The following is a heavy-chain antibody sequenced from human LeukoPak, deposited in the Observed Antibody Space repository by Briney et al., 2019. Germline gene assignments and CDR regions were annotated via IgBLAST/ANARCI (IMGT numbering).Heavy chain of an antibody. J-gene: IGHJ4*02. V-gene: IGHV4-39*01. D-gene: IGHD3-10*01. CDR1: GGSISSSSYY. Sequence: SETLSLTCTVSGGSISSSSYYWGWIRQPPGKGLEWIGSIYYSGSTYYNPSLKSRVTISVDTSKNQFSLKLSSVTAADTAVYYCARLPLWFGESSLVDHWGQGTLVTVSS. CDR2: IYYSGST. CDR3: ARLPLWFGESSLVDH.